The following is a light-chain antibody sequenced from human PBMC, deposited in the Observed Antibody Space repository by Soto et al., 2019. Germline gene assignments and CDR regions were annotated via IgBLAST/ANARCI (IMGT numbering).Light chain of an antibody. CDR2: DVS. CDR3: SAYISSRSLYV. CDR1: SSDVGGYNN. J-gene: IGLJ1*01. V-gene: IGLV2-14*03. Sequence: QSALTQPASVSGSPGQAITISCTGTSSDVGGYNNVSWYQQHPGKAPTLIISDVSNRPSGVSNRFSGSRSGNTASLTISGLQAEDEAYYYCSAYISSRSLYVFGSGTKRTVL.